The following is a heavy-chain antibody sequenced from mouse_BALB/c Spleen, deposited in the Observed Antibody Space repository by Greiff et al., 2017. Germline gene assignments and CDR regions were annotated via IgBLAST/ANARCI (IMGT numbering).Heavy chain of an antibody. Sequence: VQLKQSGAELVKPGASVKLSCTASGFNIKDTYMHWVKQRPEQGLEWIGRIDPANGNTKYDPKFQGKATITADTSSNTAYLQLSSLTSEDTAVYYCARNGPYYAMDYWGQGTSVTVSS. CDR3: ARNGPYYAMDY. J-gene: IGHJ4*01. V-gene: IGHV14-3*02. CDR1: GFNIKDTY. CDR2: IDPANGNT.